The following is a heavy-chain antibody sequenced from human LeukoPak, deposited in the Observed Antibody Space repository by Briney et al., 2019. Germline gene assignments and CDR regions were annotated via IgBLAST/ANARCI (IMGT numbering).Heavy chain of an antibody. CDR2: IIPIFGIA. J-gene: IGHJ5*02. CDR3: ARGGVATIEDYGDYETVSSFDP. Sequence: SVKVSCKASGGTFSSYAISWVRQAPGQGLEWMGRIIPIFGIANYAQKFQGRVTITADKSTSTAYMELSSLRSEDTAVYYCARGGVATIEDYGDYETVSSFDPWGQGTLVTVSS. V-gene: IGHV1-69*04. CDR1: GGTFSSYA. D-gene: IGHD4-17*01.